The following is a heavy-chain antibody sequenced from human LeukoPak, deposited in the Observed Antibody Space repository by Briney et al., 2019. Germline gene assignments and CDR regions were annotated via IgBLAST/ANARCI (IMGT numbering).Heavy chain of an antibody. CDR3: ARDHYDSSGYYTQTYFDY. J-gene: IGHJ4*02. CDR2: IYTSGST. Sequence: SETLSLTCTVSGGSISSYYWSWIRQPAGKGLEWIGRIYTSGSTNYNPSLKSRVTMSVDTSKNQFSLKLSSVTAADTAVYYCARDHYDSSGYYTQTYFDYWGQGTLVTVSS. V-gene: IGHV4-4*07. CDR1: GGSISSYY. D-gene: IGHD3-22*01.